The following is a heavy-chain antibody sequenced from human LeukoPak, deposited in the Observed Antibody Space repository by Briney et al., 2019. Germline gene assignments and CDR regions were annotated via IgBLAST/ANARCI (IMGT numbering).Heavy chain of an antibody. Sequence: GGSLRLSCAASGFTFRSYAMHWVREAPGKGLEWVAVISYDGSNKYYADSVKGRFTISRDNSKNTLYLQMNSLRAEDTTVYYCARDLTGYNWFDPWGQGTLVTVSS. V-gene: IGHV3-30-3*01. CDR1: GFTFRSYA. J-gene: IGHJ5*02. CDR3: ARDLTGYNWFDP. D-gene: IGHD7-27*01. CDR2: ISYDGSNK.